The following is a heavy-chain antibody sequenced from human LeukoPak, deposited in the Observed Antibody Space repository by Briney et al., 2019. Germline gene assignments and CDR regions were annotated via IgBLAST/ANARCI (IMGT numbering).Heavy chain of an antibody. CDR2: IYSGGST. D-gene: IGHD3-22*01. J-gene: IGHJ4*02. Sequence: GGSLRLSCAASGFTVSSNYMSWVRQAPGKGLEWVSVIYSGGSTYYADSVKGRFTISRDNSKNTLYLQMNSLGAEDTAVYYCARGLRYYDSSGYYYEGGFDYWGQGTLVTVSS. CDR1: GFTVSSNY. V-gene: IGHV3-53*01. CDR3: ARGLRYYDSSGYYYEGGFDY.